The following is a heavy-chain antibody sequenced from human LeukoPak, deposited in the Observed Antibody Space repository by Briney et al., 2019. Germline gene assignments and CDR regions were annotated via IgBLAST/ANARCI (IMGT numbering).Heavy chain of an antibody. CDR3: AREGDYGDYASDC. CDR1: GGTFSSYG. J-gene: IGHJ4*02. D-gene: IGHD4-17*01. Sequence: SVKVSCKASGGTFSSYGISWVRQAPGQGLEWMGRIIPIFSTANYAQKFQGRLTITTDESTSTAYMELSSLGSEDTAVYYCAREGDYGDYASDCWGQGTLVTVSS. CDR2: IIPIFSTA. V-gene: IGHV1-69*05.